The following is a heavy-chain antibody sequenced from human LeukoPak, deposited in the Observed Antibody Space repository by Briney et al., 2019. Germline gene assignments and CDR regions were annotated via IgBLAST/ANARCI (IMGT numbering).Heavy chain of an antibody. V-gene: IGHV3-23*01. J-gene: IGHJ3*02. D-gene: IGHD2-15*01. CDR2: IFGSGAKT. CDR3: VKDRVSDNGWSFDI. Sequence: QPGASLKLSCAASGFPFRRYSISWVRKPPGKGPEWVSSIFGSGAKTYYADSVKGRFAISRDNSKTTVYLQMNGLRVEDTARYYGVKDRVSDNGWSFDIWGQGTIITVAA. CDR1: GFPFRRYS.